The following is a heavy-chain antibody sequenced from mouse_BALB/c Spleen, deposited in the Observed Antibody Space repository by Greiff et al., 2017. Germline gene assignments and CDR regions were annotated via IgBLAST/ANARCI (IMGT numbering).Heavy chain of an antibody. CDR2: IWSGGST. J-gene: IGHJ1*01. Sequence: VQLKQSGPGLVQPSQSLSITCTVSGFSLTSYGVHWVRQSPGKGLEWLGVIWSGGSTDYNAAFISRLSISKDNSKSQVFFKMNSLQANDTAIYYCARKGDYRYDGPYWYFDVWGAGTTVTVSS. D-gene: IGHD2-14*01. V-gene: IGHV2-2*02. CDR3: ARKGDYRYDGPYWYFDV. CDR1: GFSLTSYG.